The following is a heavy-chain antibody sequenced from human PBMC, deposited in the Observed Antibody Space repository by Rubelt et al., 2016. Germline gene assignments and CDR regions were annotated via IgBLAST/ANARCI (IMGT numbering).Heavy chain of an antibody. CDR3: ARQRRSGYYILDY. J-gene: IGHJ4*02. CDR2: INHSGST. CDR1: GGSFSGYY. Sequence: QVQLQQWGAGLLKPSETLSLTCAVYGGSFSGYYWSWIRQPPGKGLEWIGEINHSGSTNYNPSLKSRVTISVDTSKNQFYLKLSSVTAADTAVYYCARQRRSGYYILDYWGQGTLVTVSS. V-gene: IGHV4-34*01. D-gene: IGHD3-3*01.